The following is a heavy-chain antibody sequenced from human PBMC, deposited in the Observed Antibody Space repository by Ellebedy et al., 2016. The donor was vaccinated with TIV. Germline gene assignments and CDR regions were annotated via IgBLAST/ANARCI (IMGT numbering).Heavy chain of an antibody. V-gene: IGHV4-34*01. CDR3: ARAGRPTAGVGY. Sequence: MPSETLSLTCAVYGGSFSGYYWSWIRQPPGKGLEWIGEINHSGSTNYNPSLKSRVTISVDTSKNQFSLKLSSVTAADTAVYYCARAGRPTAGVGYWGQGTLVTVSS. CDR2: INHSGST. J-gene: IGHJ4*02. D-gene: IGHD6-25*01. CDR1: GGSFSGYY.